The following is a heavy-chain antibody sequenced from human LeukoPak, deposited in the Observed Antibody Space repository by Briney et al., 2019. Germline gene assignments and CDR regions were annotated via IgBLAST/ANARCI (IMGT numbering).Heavy chain of an antibody. Sequence: ASVKVSCKASGYTFTGYYMHWVRQAPGQGLEWMGRINPNSGGTNYAQKFQGRVTMTRDTSISTAYMELSRLRSDDTAVYYCARGAYPYDSSGYSRGNLHAFDIWGQGTMVTVSS. J-gene: IGHJ3*02. CDR3: ARGAYPYDSSGYSRGNLHAFDI. V-gene: IGHV1-2*06. CDR2: INPNSGGT. D-gene: IGHD3-22*01. CDR1: GYTFTGYY.